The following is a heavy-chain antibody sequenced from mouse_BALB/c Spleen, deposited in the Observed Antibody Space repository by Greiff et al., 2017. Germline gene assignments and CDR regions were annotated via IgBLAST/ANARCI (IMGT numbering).Heavy chain of an antibody. J-gene: IGHJ4*01. CDR1: GYSITSDYA. Sequence: DVQLQESGPGLVKPSQSLSLTCTVTGYSITSDYAWNWIRQFPGNKLEWMGYISYSGSTSYNPSLKSRISITRDTSKNQFFLQLNSVTTEDTATYYCARYYQPRDYAMDYWGQGTSVTVSS. CDR2: ISYSGST. CDR3: ARYYQPRDYAMDY. V-gene: IGHV3-2*02. D-gene: IGHD1-1*02.